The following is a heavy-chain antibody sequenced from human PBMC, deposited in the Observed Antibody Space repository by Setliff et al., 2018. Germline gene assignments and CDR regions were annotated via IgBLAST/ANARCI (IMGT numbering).Heavy chain of an antibody. D-gene: IGHD3-3*02. J-gene: IGHJ6*03. CDR3: AREGRSSISGWYMDV. CDR1: GGSINSGGYY. Sequence: PSETLSLTCSASGGSINSGGYYWTWIRQRPGRGLEWIGHIYYRGTTHYNESLKSRVMISIDTSRNQFSLRLTSVTAADTAMYYCAREGRSSISGWYMDVWGRGTTVTVSS. V-gene: IGHV4-31*03. CDR2: IYYRGTT.